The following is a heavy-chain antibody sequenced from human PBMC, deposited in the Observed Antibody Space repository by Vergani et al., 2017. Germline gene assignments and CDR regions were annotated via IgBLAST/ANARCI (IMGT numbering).Heavy chain of an antibody. Sequence: QVQLVQSGAEVKKPGASVKVSCKASGYTFTGYYMHWVRQAPGQGLEWMGWINPNSGGTNYAQKFQGRVTMTRDTSISTAYMGLSRLRSDDTAVYYCARGGGITFGGVIVYFQHWGQGTLVTVSS. CDR2: INPNSGGT. CDR1: GYTFTGYY. J-gene: IGHJ1*01. CDR3: ARGGGITFGGVIVYFQH. D-gene: IGHD3-16*02. V-gene: IGHV1-2*02.